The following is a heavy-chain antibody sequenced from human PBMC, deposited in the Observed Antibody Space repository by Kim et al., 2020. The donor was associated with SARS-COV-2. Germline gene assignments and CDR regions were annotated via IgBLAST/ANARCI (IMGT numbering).Heavy chain of an antibody. Sequence: SETLSLTCAVYSESFNAYYWSWIRQAPGKGLEWIGEINRSGSTNYNPSLKSRVTISVDTFKKQFSLKLTSVTAADTAVYYCARILGSWSTLYIQYYYYGMDVWGQGTTVTVSS. V-gene: IGHV4-34*01. CDR3: ARILGSWSTLYIQYYYYGMDV. CDR2: INRSGST. CDR1: SESFNAYY. D-gene: IGHD3-3*01. J-gene: IGHJ6*02.